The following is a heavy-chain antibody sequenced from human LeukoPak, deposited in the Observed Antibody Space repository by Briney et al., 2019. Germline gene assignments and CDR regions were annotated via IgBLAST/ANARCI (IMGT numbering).Heavy chain of an antibody. D-gene: IGHD2-21*02. V-gene: IGHV3-9*01. CDR1: GFTFDDYA. J-gene: IGHJ3*01. CDR3: AKDPRLCGGDCFTTIDF. CDR2: ISWNSGRT. Sequence: QAGGSLRLSCAASGFTFDDYAMHWVRQAPGKGLEWVSGISWNSGRTPYADSVKGRFTISRDNSRNTLYLQMNSLRVEDTAIYYCAKDPRLCGGDCFTTIDFWGQGTMVTVSP.